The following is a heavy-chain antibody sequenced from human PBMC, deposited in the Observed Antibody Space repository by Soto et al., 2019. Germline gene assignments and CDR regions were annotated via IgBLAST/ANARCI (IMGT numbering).Heavy chain of an antibody. CDR2: ISSSGSTI. J-gene: IGHJ4*02. Sequence: GGSLRLSCAASGFTFSSYEMNWVRQAPGKGLEWVSYISSSGSTIYYADSVKGRFTISRDNAKNSLYLQMNSLRAEDTAVYYCARGGPRRTHGYFDYWGQGTLVTVSS. CDR3: ARGGPRRTHGYFDY. CDR1: GFTFSSYE. D-gene: IGHD5-12*01. V-gene: IGHV3-48*03.